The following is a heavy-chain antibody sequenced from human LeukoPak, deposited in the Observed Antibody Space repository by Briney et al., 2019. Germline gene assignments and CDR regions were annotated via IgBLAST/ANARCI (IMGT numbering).Heavy chain of an antibody. CDR3: ATPLYSNYVNYYYYMDV. Sequence: GGSLRLSCTASGVIFSSYAMSWVRQAPGKGLEWVSSISGSGGGTYYADSVKGRFTVSRDNSKNTLYLQMNSLRAEDTAVYYCATPLYSNYVNYYYYMDVWGKGTTVTVSS. D-gene: IGHD4-11*01. V-gene: IGHV3-23*01. CDR1: GVIFSSYA. J-gene: IGHJ6*03. CDR2: ISGSGGGT.